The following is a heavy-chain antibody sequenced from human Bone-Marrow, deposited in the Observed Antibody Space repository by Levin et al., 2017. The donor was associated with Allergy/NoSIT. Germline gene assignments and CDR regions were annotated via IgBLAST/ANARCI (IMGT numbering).Heavy chain of an antibody. J-gene: IGHJ5*02. CDR1: GFTFSSYS. CDR2: ISSSSSYI. D-gene: IGHD3-3*01. CDR3: AREGTIFGDNWFDP. Sequence: GESLKISCAASGFTFSSYSMNWVRQAPGKGLEWVSSISSSSSYIYYADSVKGRFTISRDNAKNSLYLQMNSLRAEDTAVYYCAREGTIFGDNWFDPWGQGTLVTVSS. V-gene: IGHV3-21*01.